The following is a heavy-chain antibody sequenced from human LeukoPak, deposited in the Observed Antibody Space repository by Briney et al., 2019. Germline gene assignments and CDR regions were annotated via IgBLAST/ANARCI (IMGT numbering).Heavy chain of an antibody. CDR2: IYYSGST. D-gene: IGHD5-12*01. CDR1: GGSISSYY. CDR3: ARWLKGVDAFDI. Sequence: SETLSLTCTVSGGSISSYYWSWIRQPPGKGLEWIGYIYYSGSTNYNPSLKSRVTISVDTSKNQFSLKLSSVTAADTAVYYCARWLKGVDAFDIWGQGTMVTVSS. V-gene: IGHV4-59*01. J-gene: IGHJ3*02.